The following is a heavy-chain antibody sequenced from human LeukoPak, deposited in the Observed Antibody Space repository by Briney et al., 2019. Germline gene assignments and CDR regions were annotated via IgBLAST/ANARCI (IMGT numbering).Heavy chain of an antibody. CDR3: ARRPVDGHNRDWFDP. Sequence: GESLKISCKGSGYSFTSYWIGWVRQMPGKGLEWMGIIYPGDSDTRYSPSFQGQVTISADKSISTAYLQWSSLKASDTAMYYCARRPVDGHNRDWFDPWGQGTLVTVSS. D-gene: IGHD5-24*01. CDR1: GYSFTSYW. V-gene: IGHV5-51*01. J-gene: IGHJ5*02. CDR2: IYPGDSDT.